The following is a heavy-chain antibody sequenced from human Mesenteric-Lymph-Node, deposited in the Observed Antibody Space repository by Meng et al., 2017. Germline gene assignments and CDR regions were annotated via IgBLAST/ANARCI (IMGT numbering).Heavy chain of an antibody. CDR1: GYTFTDYY. D-gene: IGHD6-19*01. J-gene: IGHJ4*02. V-gene: IGHV1-2*02. Sequence: ASVKVSCKASGYTFTDYYVHWVRQAPGQGLEWMGWINPNSGGTNYAQKFQGRVTMTRDPSITTAYMELSGLTSDDTAVYFCARTSVAGSFYFAYWGQGTLVTVSS. CDR3: ARTSVAGSFYFAY. CDR2: INPNSGGT.